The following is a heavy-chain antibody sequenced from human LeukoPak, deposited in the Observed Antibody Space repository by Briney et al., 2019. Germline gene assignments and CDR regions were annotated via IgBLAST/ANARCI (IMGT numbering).Heavy chain of an antibody. CDR2: INHSGGT. D-gene: IGHD2-2*01. Sequence: SETLSLTCAVSGGSFSGFRWHWIRQPPGKGPEWIGEINHSGGTTYNPSLKSRVTISVDTSKIQFSLNLTSGTAADTAVYYCALELVVPAALERLNAFDIGGHGTMVTVSS. CDR1: GGSFSGFR. J-gene: IGHJ3*02. CDR3: ALELVVPAALERLNAFDI. V-gene: IGHV4-34*01.